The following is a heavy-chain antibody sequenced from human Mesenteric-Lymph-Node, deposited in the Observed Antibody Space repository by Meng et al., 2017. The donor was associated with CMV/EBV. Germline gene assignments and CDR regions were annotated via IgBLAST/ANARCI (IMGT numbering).Heavy chain of an antibody. D-gene: IGHD4-17*01. CDR2: ISDSGGTT. CDR1: GFTFSSYA. Sequence: GESLKISCAASGFTFSSYAMSWVRQAPGKGPEWVSGISDSGGTTYYANFVKGRFTISRDNSNNTAYLQMNSLRPEDTAVYYCAKPEGYGEVDVWGQGTTVTVSS. V-gene: IGHV3-23*01. CDR3: AKPEGYGEVDV. J-gene: IGHJ6*02.